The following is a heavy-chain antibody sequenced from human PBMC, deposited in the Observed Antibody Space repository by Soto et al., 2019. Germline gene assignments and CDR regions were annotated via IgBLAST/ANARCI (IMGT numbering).Heavy chain of an antibody. CDR3: ARVPRYDTWDFDY. CDR1: GFSVSTHV. CDR2: LWYDGSSD. Sequence: QVQLVESGGGVVQPGNSLRLSCVASGFSVSTHVIHWVRQVPGKGLEWVAVLWYDGSSDYYADSVKGRFTISRDSSKNTMYLQMNSLRVEDTAIYYCARVPRYDTWDFDYWGQGTLATVSS. V-gene: IGHV3-33*01. D-gene: IGHD3-22*01. J-gene: IGHJ4*02.